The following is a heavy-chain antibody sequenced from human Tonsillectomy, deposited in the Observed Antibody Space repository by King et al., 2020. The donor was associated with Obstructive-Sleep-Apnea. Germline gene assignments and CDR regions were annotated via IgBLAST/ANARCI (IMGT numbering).Heavy chain of an antibody. D-gene: IGHD3-9*01. CDR3: ARGGGDDLLTAYKQDGYLDL. CDR2: IIPILDVT. V-gene: IGHV1-69*09. CDR1: GGTFNSYG. Sequence: VQLVQSGAEVKKPGSSVKVSCKASGGTFNSYGISWVRQAPGQGLEWMGRIIPILDVTNYAQKFQGRVTITADKFMSTAYMELSSLRSEDTAAYYCARGGGDDLLTAYKQDGYLDLWGHGTLVTVSS. J-gene: IGHJ2*01.